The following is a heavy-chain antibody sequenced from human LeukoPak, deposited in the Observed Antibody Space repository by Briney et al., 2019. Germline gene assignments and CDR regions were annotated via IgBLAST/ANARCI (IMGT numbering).Heavy chain of an antibody. D-gene: IGHD6-13*01. CDR2: INSNNGNT. J-gene: IGHJ6*03. Sequence: GASVKVSCKASGYTFTSYGISWVRQAPGQGLEWMGWINSNNGNTNYAQKFQGRVTMTTDTSTSTAYMQMWSLRSDDTAIYYCARGASRRTSTWYYSYYYMDVWGEGTTVTVSS. V-gene: IGHV1-18*01. CDR3: ARGASRRTSTWYYSYYYMDV. CDR1: GYTFTSYG.